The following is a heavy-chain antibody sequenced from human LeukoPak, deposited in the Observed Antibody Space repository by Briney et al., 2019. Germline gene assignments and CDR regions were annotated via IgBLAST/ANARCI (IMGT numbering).Heavy chain of an antibody. CDR3: ARGPYQLLIDY. D-gene: IGHD2-2*01. CDR1: YS. J-gene: IGHJ4*02. V-gene: IGHV3-21*01. Sequence: YSMXXVRQAPGKGLEWVSSISSSSSCIYYADSVKGRFTISRDNAKNSLYLQMNSLRAEDTAVYYCARGPYQLLIDYWGQGTLVTVSS. CDR2: ISSSSSCI.